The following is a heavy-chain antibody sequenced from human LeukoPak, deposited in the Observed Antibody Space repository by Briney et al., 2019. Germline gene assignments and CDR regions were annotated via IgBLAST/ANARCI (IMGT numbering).Heavy chain of an antibody. J-gene: IGHJ4*02. V-gene: IGHV3-7*01. Sequence: GGSLRLSCAASGLIVSANYMNWVRQAPGKGLEWVANIKQDGSEKYYVDSVKGRFIISRDNAKNSLYLQMNSLRAEDTAVYYCARERFYGDYFDYWGQGTLVTVSS. CDR2: IKQDGSEK. CDR3: ARERFYGDYFDY. CDR1: GLIVSANY. D-gene: IGHD4-17*01.